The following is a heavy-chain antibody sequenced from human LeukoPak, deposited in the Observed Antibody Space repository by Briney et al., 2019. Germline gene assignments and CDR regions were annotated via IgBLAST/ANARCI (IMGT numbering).Heavy chain of an antibody. D-gene: IGHD4-11*01. CDR2: IRSKASGGTT. CDR3: TRGYSIDY. CDR1: GFTFGDYA. Sequence: GGCLRLSCTASGFTFGDYAMSWVRQAPGKGLEWVGFIRSKASGGTTEYTASVKGRFTISRDDSKSIAYLQMNSLITEDTAIYYCTRGYSIDYWGQGTQVTVSS. J-gene: IGHJ4*02. V-gene: IGHV3-49*04.